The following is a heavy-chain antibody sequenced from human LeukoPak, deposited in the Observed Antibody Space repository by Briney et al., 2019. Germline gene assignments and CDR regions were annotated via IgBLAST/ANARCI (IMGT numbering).Heavy chain of an antibody. Sequence: GRSLRLSCAASGFIFSSYGMHWVRQAPGKGLEWVAVIWYDGSNKYYAGSVKGRFTISRDNSKNTLYLQMNSLRAEDTAVYYCASTSGWYEPIDYWGQGTLVTVSS. V-gene: IGHV3-33*01. CDR3: ASTSGWYEPIDY. CDR1: GFIFSSYG. D-gene: IGHD6-19*01. CDR2: IWYDGSNK. J-gene: IGHJ4*02.